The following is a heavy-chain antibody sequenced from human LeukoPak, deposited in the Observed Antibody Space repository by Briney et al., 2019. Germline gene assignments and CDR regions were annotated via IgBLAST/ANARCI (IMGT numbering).Heavy chain of an antibody. V-gene: IGHV3-48*03. CDR3: ARDLLVPAAYGGVDY. CDR2: ISSSGSTI. CDR1: GFTFSSYE. Sequence: SGGSLRLSCAASGFTFSSYEMTWVRQAPGKGLEWVSYISSSGSTIYYADSVKGRFTISRDNAKNSLYLQMNSLRAEDTAVYYCARDLLVPAAYGGVDYWGQGTLVTVSS. J-gene: IGHJ4*02. D-gene: IGHD2-2*01.